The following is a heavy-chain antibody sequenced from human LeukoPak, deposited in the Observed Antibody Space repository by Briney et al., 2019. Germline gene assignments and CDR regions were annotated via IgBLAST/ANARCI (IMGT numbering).Heavy chain of an antibody. J-gene: IGHJ3*02. Sequence: SETLSLTCAVYGGPFSGFYWSWIRQPPGKGLEWIGEINHSGSTNYNPSLKSRVTISEDTSKKQFSLKLSSVTAADTAVYYCASHLRLDAFDIWGQGTMVTVSS. V-gene: IGHV4-34*01. CDR1: GGPFSGFY. CDR2: INHSGST. D-gene: IGHD3-16*01. CDR3: ASHLRLDAFDI.